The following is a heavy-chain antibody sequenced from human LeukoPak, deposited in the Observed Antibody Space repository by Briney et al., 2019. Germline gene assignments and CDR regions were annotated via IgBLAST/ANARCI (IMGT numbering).Heavy chain of an antibody. Sequence: ASVKVSCKASGYTFTGYYMHWVRQAPGQGLEWMGWINPNSGGTNNAQKFQGRVTMTRDTSISTAYMELSRMRSDDTAVYYCARAVSGTDPYFDYWGQGTLVTVSS. D-gene: IGHD3-3*01. CDR3: ARAVSGTDPYFDY. J-gene: IGHJ4*02. CDR1: GYTFTGYY. V-gene: IGHV1-2*02. CDR2: INPNSGGT.